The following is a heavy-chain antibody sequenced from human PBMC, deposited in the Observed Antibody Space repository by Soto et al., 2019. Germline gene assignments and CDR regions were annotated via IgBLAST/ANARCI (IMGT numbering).Heavy chain of an antibody. D-gene: IGHD3-3*02. Sequence: EVQLLESGGGLIQPGGSLRLSCAASGFTFERYAMNWVRQAPGKGLVWVASVTGRGDKAYYADSVKGRFTISRDNSEYPLYLQMSSRRGEDTAIYYCAKLRILERGGWQSEIDYWGQGTLVTVSS. CDR3: AKLRILERGGWQSEIDY. V-gene: IGHV3-23*01. CDR2: VTGRGDKA. CDR1: GFTFERYA. J-gene: IGHJ4*02.